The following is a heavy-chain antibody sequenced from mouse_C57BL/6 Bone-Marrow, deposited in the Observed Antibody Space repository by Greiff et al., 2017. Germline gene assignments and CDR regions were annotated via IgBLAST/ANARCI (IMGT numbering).Heavy chain of an antibody. V-gene: IGHV14-4*01. J-gene: IGHJ3*01. Sequence: VQLQQSGAELVRPGASVKLSCTASGFNIKDDYMHWVKQRPEQGLEWIGWIDPENGDTEYASNFQGKATITADTSSNTAYLQLSSLTSEDTAVYYCTFTAVPWFAYWGQGTLVTVSA. D-gene: IGHD1-1*01. CDR2: IDPENGDT. CDR3: TFTAVPWFAY. CDR1: GFNIKDDY.